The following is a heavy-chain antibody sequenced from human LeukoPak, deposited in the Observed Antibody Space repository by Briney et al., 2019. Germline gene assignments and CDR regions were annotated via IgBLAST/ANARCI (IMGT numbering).Heavy chain of an antibody. V-gene: IGHV4-59*08. CDR1: GGSISSYY. Sequence: SETLFLTCTVSGGSISSYYWSWIRQPPGKGLEWIAYISDIGSINYNPSLKSRVTISLDTSKNQFSLKLSSVTAADTAVYYCAGHHARNTVDFWGQGTLVTVSS. CDR2: ISDIGSI. J-gene: IGHJ4*02. CDR3: AGHHARNTVDF. D-gene: IGHD2/OR15-2a*01.